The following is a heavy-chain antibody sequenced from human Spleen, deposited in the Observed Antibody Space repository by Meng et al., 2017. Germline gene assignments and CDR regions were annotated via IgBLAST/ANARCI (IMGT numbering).Heavy chain of an antibody. CDR3: ARGDYGETFDY. CDR2: IKEDGSEK. V-gene: IGHV3-7*04. Sequence: GESLKISCVASGFTFSSYEMNWVRQAPGKGLEWVANIKEDGSEKYYVDSVKGRFTISRDNAKNSLYLQMNSLRVEDTAVYYCARGDYGETFDYWGQGTLVTVSS. CDR1: GFTFSSYE. J-gene: IGHJ4*02. D-gene: IGHD4-17*01.